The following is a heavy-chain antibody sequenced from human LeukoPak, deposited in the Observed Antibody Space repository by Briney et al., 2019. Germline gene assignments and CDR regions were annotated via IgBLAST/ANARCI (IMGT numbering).Heavy chain of an antibody. CDR1: GFSFSDHY. CDR2: ISGSGSTI. D-gene: IGHD2-21*02. CDR3: ARDLARGTAPTFDY. V-gene: IGHV3-11*01. Sequence: GGSLRLSCAASGFSFSDHYMSWIRQAPGKGLEWVPYISGSGSTIYYAASVRGRFTISRDNAKNSLYLQMNSLRAEDTAVYYCARDLARGTAPTFDYWGQGTLVTVSS. J-gene: IGHJ4*02.